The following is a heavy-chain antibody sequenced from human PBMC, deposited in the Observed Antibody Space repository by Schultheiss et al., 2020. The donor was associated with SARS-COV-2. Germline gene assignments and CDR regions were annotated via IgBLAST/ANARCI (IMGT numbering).Heavy chain of an antibody. J-gene: IGHJ6*03. Sequence: SETLSLTCNVSGDSVSDYYWSWIRQPPGKGLEWIGYIYYSGSTNYNPSLKSRVTISVDTSKNQFSLKLSSVTAADTAVYYCAREGSDYYYYYYMDVWGKGTTVTVSS. CDR3: AREGSDYYYYYYMDV. V-gene: IGHV4-59*02. CDR1: GDSVSDYY. CDR2: IYYSGST.